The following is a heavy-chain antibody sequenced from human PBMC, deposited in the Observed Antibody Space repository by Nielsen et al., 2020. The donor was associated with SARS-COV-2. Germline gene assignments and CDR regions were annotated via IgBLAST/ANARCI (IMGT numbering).Heavy chain of an antibody. Sequence: GESLKISCAASGFTFSSYAMHWVRQAPGKGLEWVAVISYDGSNKYYADSVKGRFTISRDNSKNTLYLQMNSLRAEDTAVYYCVRNKEMATIDYWGQGTLVTVSS. D-gene: IGHD5-24*01. CDR1: GFTFSSYA. CDR3: VRNKEMATIDY. J-gene: IGHJ4*02. CDR2: ISYDGSNK. V-gene: IGHV3-30*04.